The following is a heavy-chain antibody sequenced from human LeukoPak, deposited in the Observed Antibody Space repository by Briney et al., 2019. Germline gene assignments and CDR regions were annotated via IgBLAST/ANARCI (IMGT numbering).Heavy chain of an antibody. J-gene: IGHJ6*02. CDR2: INPSGGST. CDR1: GYTFTSYY. V-gene: IGHV1-46*01. Sequence: ASVKVSCKASGYTFTSYYMHWVRQAPGQGLEWMGIINPSGGSTSYAQKFQGRVTMTRDTSTSTVYMELSSLRSEDTAVYYCARSFAVAGEYYYYGMDVWGQGTTVTVSS. D-gene: IGHD6-19*01. CDR3: ARSFAVAGEYYYYGMDV.